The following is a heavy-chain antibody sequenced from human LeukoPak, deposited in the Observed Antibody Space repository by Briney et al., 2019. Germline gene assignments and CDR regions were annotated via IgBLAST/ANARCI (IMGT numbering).Heavy chain of an antibody. D-gene: IGHD1-26*01. CDR2: INPNSGGT. V-gene: IGHV1-2*02. CDR3: ARELMGATGGDFDY. Sequence: ASVKVSCKASGYTFTGYYMHWVRQAPGQGLEWMGWINPNSGGTNYAQKFQGRVTMTRDTSISTAYMELSRLRSDDTAVYYCARELMGATGGDFDYWGQGTLFTVSS. CDR1: GYTFTGYY. J-gene: IGHJ4*02.